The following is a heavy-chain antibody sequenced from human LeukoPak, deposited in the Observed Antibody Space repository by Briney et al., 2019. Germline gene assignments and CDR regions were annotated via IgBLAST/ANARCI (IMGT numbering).Heavy chain of an antibody. D-gene: IGHD1-20*01. CDR1: GGSISSYY. V-gene: IGHV4-59*12. CDR3: ARGGGGGAYNRNDAAVDFDY. CDR2: IYYSGST. Sequence: PSETLSLTCTVSGGSISSYYWSWIRQPPGKGLEWIGYIYYSGSTNYNPSLKSRVTISVDTSKNQFSLKLSSVTAADTAVYYCARGGGGGAYNRNDAAVDFDYWGQGTLVTVSS. J-gene: IGHJ4*02.